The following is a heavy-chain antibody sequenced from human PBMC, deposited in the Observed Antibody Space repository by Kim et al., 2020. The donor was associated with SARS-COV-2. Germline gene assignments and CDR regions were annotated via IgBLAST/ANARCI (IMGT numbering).Heavy chain of an antibody. V-gene: IGHV1-3*01. Sequence: ASVKVSCKASGYIFSIYAFHWVRQAPGQSLEWLGWIKAGNGDTRYSPKSQGRVTFTRDTSTSTIFMELSSLQSEDTAVYFCARGINSGLYWTALDLWGLGAVVTVSS. CDR1: GYIFSIYA. CDR2: IKAGNGDT. D-gene: IGHD6-19*01. CDR3: ARGINSGLYWTALDL. J-gene: IGHJ3*01.